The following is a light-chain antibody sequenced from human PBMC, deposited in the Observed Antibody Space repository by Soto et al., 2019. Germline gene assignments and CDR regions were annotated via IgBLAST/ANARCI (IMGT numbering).Light chain of an antibody. J-gene: IGKJ5*01. CDR2: GAS. CDR1: QSVSRN. CDR3: QQYNNWPPIT. V-gene: IGKV3-15*01. Sequence: EVAMTQSPATLSVSPGERATLSCRASQSVSRNLAWYQQKPGQAPRLLIHGASTRATDIPARFSGSGSGTEFTLTINSLQSEDFAVYYCQQYNNWPPITFGQGTRLELK.